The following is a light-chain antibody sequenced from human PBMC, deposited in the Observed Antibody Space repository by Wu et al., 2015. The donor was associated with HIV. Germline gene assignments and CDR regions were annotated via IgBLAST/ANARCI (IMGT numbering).Light chain of an antibody. CDR2: DAS. J-gene: IGKJ4*01. CDR1: ESVSSN. CDR3: QQYNNWPLT. Sequence: EIVMTQSPATLSVSPGERGTLSCRTSESVSSNLAWYQQKPGQAPRLLIYDASTRATGIPARFSGSGSGTEFTLTISSLQSEDFAVYYCQQYNNWPLTFGGRDQGWR. V-gene: IGKV3-15*01.